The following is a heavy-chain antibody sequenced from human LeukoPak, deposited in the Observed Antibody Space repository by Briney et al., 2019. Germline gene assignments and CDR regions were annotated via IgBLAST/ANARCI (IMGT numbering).Heavy chain of an antibody. Sequence: GGSLRLSCAASGFTFSSYSMNWVRQAPGKGLEWASSISSSSSYIYYADSVKGRFTISRDNAKDSLYLQMNSLRAEDTAVYYCARNYDILNAFDIWGQGTMVTVSS. J-gene: IGHJ3*02. CDR3: ARNYDILNAFDI. CDR1: GFTFSSYS. V-gene: IGHV3-21*01. CDR2: ISSSSSYI. D-gene: IGHD3-9*01.